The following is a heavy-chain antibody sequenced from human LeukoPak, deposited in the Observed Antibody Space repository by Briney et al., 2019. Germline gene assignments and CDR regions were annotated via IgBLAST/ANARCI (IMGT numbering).Heavy chain of an antibody. CDR3: ASHYYDSSGFYYIEDY. Sequence: SETLSLTCAVYGGSFSGYYWSWIRQPPGKGLEWIGEINHSGSTNYNPSLKSRVTISVDTSKNQFSLKLSSVTAADTAVYYCASHYYDSSGFYYIEDYLGQGTLVTVSS. V-gene: IGHV4-34*01. D-gene: IGHD3-22*01. CDR1: GGSFSGYY. CDR2: INHSGST. J-gene: IGHJ4*02.